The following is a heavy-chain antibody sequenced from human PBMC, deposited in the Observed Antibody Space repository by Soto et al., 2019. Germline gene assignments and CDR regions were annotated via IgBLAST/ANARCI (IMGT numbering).Heavy chain of an antibody. CDR2: ISSSGSTI. D-gene: IGHD6-19*01. Sequence: GGSLRLSCAASGFTFSSYEMNWVRQAPGKGLEWVSYISSSGSTIYYADSVKGRFTISRDNAKNSLYLQMNSLRAEDTAVYYCASPAVAGNPFYYYYGMGVWGQGTTVTVSS. V-gene: IGHV3-48*03. J-gene: IGHJ6*02. CDR3: ASPAVAGNPFYYYYGMGV. CDR1: GFTFSSYE.